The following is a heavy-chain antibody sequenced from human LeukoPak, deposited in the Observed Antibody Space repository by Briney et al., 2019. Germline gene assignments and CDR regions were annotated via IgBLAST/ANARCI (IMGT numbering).Heavy chain of an antibody. D-gene: IGHD1-7*01. V-gene: IGHV3-15*01. J-gene: IGHJ4*02. Sequence: GGSLRLSCAASGFTFSNAWMSWVRQAPGKGLEWVGRIKSKTDGGTTDYAAPVKGRFTISGDDSKNTLYLQMNSLKTEDTAVYYCTTDNLELYYFDYWGQGTLVTVSS. CDR1: GFTFSNAW. CDR3: TTDNLELYYFDY. CDR2: IKSKTDGGTT.